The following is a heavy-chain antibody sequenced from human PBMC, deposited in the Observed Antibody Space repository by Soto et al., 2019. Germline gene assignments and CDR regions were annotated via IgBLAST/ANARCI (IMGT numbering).Heavy chain of an antibody. Sequence: QVQLQESGPGLVKPSQTLSLTCTVSGGSINSGDYYWGWIRQPPGKGLEWIGYIYYSGSTYYNPSLQRRVSLSADTSKNAFALKLSSVTAVDTAGYYCARAKGLVTVTTSWFDPWGQGTLVTVSS. CDR1: GGSINSGDYY. CDR2: IYYSGST. D-gene: IGHD4-17*01. CDR3: ARAKGLVTVTTSWFDP. V-gene: IGHV4-30-4*01. J-gene: IGHJ5*02.